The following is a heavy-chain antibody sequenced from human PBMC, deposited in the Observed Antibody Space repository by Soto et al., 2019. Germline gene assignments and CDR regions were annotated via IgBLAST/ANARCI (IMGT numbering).Heavy chain of an antibody. CDR2: IRDSGFNT. Sequence: GGSLRLSCAASGFTFSSYDMNWVRQAPGKGLEWVSTIRDSGFNTYYADSVKGRFTISRDNSENTLHLQMSSLRAEDTAVYYCAKTIHYYGSLDYWGQGTLVTVSS. CDR1: GFTFSSYD. CDR3: AKTIHYYGSLDY. D-gene: IGHD3-10*01. J-gene: IGHJ4*02. V-gene: IGHV3-23*01.